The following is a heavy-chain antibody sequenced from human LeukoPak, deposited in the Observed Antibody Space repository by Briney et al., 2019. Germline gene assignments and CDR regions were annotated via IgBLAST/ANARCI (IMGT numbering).Heavy chain of an antibody. CDR3: AKQRLYSGSYLFDY. CDR2: LHIGGHT. J-gene: IGHJ4*02. CDR1: GFTISSNY. D-gene: IGHD1-26*01. Sequence: GGSLRLSCAASGFTISSNYLSWVRQAPGKGLVWISALHIGGHTFYADSVRGRFTISRDISKNTLYLQMNDLGAEDTALYYCAKQRLYSGSYLFDYWGQGTLVTVSS. V-gene: IGHV3-66*04.